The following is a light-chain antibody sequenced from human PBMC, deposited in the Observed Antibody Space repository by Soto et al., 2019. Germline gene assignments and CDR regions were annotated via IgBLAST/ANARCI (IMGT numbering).Light chain of an antibody. CDR2: KAS. CDR3: LQYNVYPLT. CDR1: QNINRW. V-gene: IGKV1-5*03. Sequence: DIQMTQSPSTLSASVGDTVTITCRASQNINRWLAWYQQRPGKAPNLLIHKASSLGGGVPSRFSGSASGTEFTLTISSLQPDDFAAYFCLQYNVYPLTFGGGTKVEI. J-gene: IGKJ4*01.